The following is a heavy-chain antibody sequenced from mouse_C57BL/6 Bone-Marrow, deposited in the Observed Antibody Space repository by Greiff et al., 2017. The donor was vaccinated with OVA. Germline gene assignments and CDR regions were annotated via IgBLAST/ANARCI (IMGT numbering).Heavy chain of an antibody. J-gene: IGHJ2*01. Sequence: QVQLQQSGAELARPGASVKLSCKASGYTFTSYGISWVKQRPGQGLEWIGEIYPRSGNTYYNEKFKGKATLTADKSSSTAYMELRSLTSEDSAVYFCARAHYYYGSTYYFDYWGQGTTLTVSS. CDR2: IYPRSGNT. D-gene: IGHD1-1*01. V-gene: IGHV1-81*01. CDR1: GYTFTSYG. CDR3: ARAHYYYGSTYYFDY.